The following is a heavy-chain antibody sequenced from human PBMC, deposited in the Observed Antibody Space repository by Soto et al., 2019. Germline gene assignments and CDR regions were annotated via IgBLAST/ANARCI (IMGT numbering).Heavy chain of an antibody. D-gene: IGHD2-15*01. Sequence: ASVKVSCKASGYSFSNSYVVWVRQAPGQGLEWMGVINPAGGSTTYAQKFQDRVTMTRDTSTSTVYMELSSLRSDDTAVYYCARDSGIVVDGGSCQDYWGQGTLVTVSS. V-gene: IGHV1-46*01. J-gene: IGHJ4*02. CDR3: ARDSGIVVDGGSCQDY. CDR2: INPAGGST. CDR1: GYSFSNSY.